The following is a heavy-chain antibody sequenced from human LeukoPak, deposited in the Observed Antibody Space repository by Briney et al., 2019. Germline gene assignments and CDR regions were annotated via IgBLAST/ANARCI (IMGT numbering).Heavy chain of an antibody. Sequence: ASVKVSCKASAYTFTAFYMHWVRQAPGQGLEWMGWINLKRGDTNYAQKFQGRVTMTRDTSISTAYMELSRLGSDDTAVYYCARGVPPSYSSAWYVNYWGQGALVTVSS. J-gene: IGHJ4*02. CDR2: INLKRGDT. CDR1: AYTFTAFY. D-gene: IGHD6-19*01. CDR3: ARGVPPSYSSAWYVNY. V-gene: IGHV1-2*02.